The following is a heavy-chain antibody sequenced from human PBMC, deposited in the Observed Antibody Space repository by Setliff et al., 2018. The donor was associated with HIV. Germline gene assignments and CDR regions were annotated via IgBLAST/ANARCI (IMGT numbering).Heavy chain of an antibody. D-gene: IGHD5-12*01. V-gene: IGHV3-74*01. CDR2: VNSDGSSK. CDR3: HSGYDAEEQSYFDY. CDR1: GFTFDRYW. Sequence: GGSLRLSCAASGFTFDRYWMHWVRQAPGKGLVWVSRVNSDGSSKTYADSVKDRFTISRDNAKNTLYLQMNSLRAEDTGVYYCHSGYDAEEQSYFDYWGQGTLVTVSS. J-gene: IGHJ4*02.